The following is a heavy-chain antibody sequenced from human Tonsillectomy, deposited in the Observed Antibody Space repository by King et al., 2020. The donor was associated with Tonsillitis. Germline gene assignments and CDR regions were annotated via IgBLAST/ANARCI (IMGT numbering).Heavy chain of an antibody. V-gene: IGHV3-23*04. D-gene: IGHD6-19*01. Sequence: VQLVESGGGLIQPGGSLRLSCAASGFTFSSYAMSWVRQSPGKGLDWVSATSGSGDSTYYADSVRGRFTSSRDNSKNTLYLQMNSLGAEDTAVYYCAKMEGVAASYYFDYWGQGTLVTVSS. J-gene: IGHJ4*02. CDR3: AKMEGVAASYYFDY. CDR2: TSGSGDST. CDR1: GFTFSSYA.